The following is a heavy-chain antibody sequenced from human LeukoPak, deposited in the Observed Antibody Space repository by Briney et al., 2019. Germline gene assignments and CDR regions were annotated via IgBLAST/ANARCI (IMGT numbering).Heavy chain of an antibody. CDR1: GFTLSSYE. CDR3: ARGRIDRRYFDWLFGPRNNWFDP. D-gene: IGHD3-9*01. V-gene: IGHV3-23*01. J-gene: IGHJ5*02. Sequence: GGSLRLSCTASGFTLSSYEMSWIRQAPGKGLEWVSSIDYSGGSTHYADSVMGRFTISRDNSKNTLYLQLNSLSADDTAVYYCARGRIDRRYFDWLFGPRNNWFDPWGQGTLVTVSS. CDR2: IDYSGGST.